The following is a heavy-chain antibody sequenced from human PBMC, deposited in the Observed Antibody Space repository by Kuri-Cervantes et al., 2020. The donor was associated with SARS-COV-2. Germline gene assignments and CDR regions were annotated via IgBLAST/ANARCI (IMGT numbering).Heavy chain of an antibody. CDR1: GYTFTRDG. D-gene: IGHD2-21*01. J-gene: IGHJ5*02. CDR2: IRPVFGAP. Sequence: SVKVSCKASGYTFTRDGNSWLRQAPGQGLEWMGGIRPVFGAPFYAQKFQGRVTIAADESTSTVHMELGSLNSEDTAIYYCARETGDRKMGIDPWGQGTLVTVSS. V-gene: IGHV1-69*13. CDR3: ARETGDRKMGIDP.